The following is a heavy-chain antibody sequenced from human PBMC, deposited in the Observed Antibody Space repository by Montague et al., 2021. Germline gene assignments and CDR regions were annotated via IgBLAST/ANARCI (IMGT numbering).Heavy chain of an antibody. CDR2: IYYSGNS. CDR3: ARVFSSWYVGWFDP. Sequence: SETLSLTCTVSGASITSNIYYWGWTRQSPGKGLEWIGSIYYSGNSFYQPPLKSRITMAVDTSKNQFSLKLSSVTATDTAIYYCARVFSSWYVGWFDPWGQGTLATVSS. D-gene: IGHD6-13*01. V-gene: IGHV4-39*07. J-gene: IGHJ5*02. CDR1: GASITSNIYY.